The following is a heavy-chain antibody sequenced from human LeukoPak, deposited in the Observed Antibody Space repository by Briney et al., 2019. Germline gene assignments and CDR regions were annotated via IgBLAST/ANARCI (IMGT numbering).Heavy chain of an antibody. CDR2: ISGDGSST. Sequence: GGSLRPSCSASGFTFSSYAMHWVRQAPGKGLEYVSGISGDGSSTYYADSVKGRFTISRDNSKNTLYVQMTSLRAEDTAVYYCVYQVQGVVKWGQGTLVTVSS. CDR1: GFTFSSYA. CDR3: VYQVQGVVK. D-gene: IGHD3-3*01. J-gene: IGHJ4*02. V-gene: IGHV3-64*05.